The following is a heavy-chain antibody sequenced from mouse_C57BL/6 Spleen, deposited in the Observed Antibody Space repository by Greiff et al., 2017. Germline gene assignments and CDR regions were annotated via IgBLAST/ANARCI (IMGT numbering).Heavy chain of an antibody. D-gene: IGHD1-1*01. CDR3: ARRSNYYGSTFDY. Sequence: EVQLVESGGGLVRPGGSLKLSCAASGFTFSSYTMSWVRQTPEKRLEWVATISGGGGNTYYPDSVKGRFTISRDNAKNTLYLQMSTLRSADTALYYCARRSNYYGSTFDYWGQGTTLTVSS. J-gene: IGHJ2*01. V-gene: IGHV5-9*01. CDR2: ISGGGGNT. CDR1: GFTFSSYT.